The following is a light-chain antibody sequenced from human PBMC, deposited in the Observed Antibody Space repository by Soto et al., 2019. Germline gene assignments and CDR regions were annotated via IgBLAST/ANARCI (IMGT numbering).Light chain of an antibody. CDR1: QSVGTY. CDR2: DAS. V-gene: IGKV3-11*01. Sequence: EIVLTQSPATLSLSPGERATLSCRTSQSVGTYLAWYQHNPGQAPRLLIYDASNRATGIPARFSGSGSGTDFTLNISRPEPEDFAVYYGQKLYNWPTPFGQGTKLEIK. CDR3: QKLYNWPTP. J-gene: IGKJ2*01.